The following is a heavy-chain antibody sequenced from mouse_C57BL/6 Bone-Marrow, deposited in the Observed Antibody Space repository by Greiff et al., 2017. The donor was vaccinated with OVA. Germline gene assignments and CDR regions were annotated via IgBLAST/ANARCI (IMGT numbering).Heavy chain of an antibody. CDR2: FYPGSGSI. V-gene: IGHV1-62-2*01. CDR3: ARHEDAIYDGYWAWFAY. J-gene: IGHJ3*01. Sequence: VKLQESGAELVKPGASVKLSCKASGYTFTEYTIHWVKQRSGQGLEWIGWFYPGSGSIKYNEKFKDKATLTADKSSSTVYMELSRLTSEDSAVYFCARHEDAIYDGYWAWFAYWGQGTLVTVSA. D-gene: IGHD2-3*01. CDR1: GYTFTEYT.